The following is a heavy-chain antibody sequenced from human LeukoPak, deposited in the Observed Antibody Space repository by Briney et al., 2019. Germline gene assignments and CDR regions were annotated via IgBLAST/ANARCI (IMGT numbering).Heavy chain of an antibody. CDR2: ISGSSSYI. Sequence: PGGSLRLSCAASGFTFSSYSMNWVRQAPGKGLEWVSSISGSSSYIYYADSVKGRFTISRDNSKNTLYLQKDRLRVDDTAVYYCARHNNAYDWDKWGQGTLVTVSS. D-gene: IGHD5-12*01. J-gene: IGHJ4*02. CDR1: GFTFSSYS. V-gene: IGHV3-21*01. CDR3: ARHNNAYDWDK.